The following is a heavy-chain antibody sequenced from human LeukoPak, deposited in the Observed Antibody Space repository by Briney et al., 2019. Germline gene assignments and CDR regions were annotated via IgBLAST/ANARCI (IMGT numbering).Heavy chain of an antibody. CDR1: GGSFSGYY. J-gene: IGHJ6*03. V-gene: IGHV4-34*01. Sequence: KPSETLSLTCAVYGGSFSGYYWSWIRQPPGKGLEWIGEINHSGSTNYNPSLKSRVTISVDTSKNQFSLKLSSVTAADTAVYYCARGPYNIVVVPAAIPAPGYYVDVWAKGPRSPSP. CDR3: ARGPYNIVVVPAAIPAPGYYVDV. CDR2: INHSGST. D-gene: IGHD2-2*02.